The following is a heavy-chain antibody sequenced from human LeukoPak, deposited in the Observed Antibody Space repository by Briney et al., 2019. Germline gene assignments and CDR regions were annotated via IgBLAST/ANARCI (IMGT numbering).Heavy chain of an antibody. V-gene: IGHV3-48*01. CDR3: ARDPRFLEWLLSFDY. J-gene: IGHJ4*02. Sequence: PGGSLRLSCAASGFTFSSYSMNWVRQAPGKGLEWVSYISSSSSTIYYADSVKGRFTISRDNAKNSLYLQMNSLRAEDTAVYYCARDPRFLEWLLSFDYWGQGTLVTVSS. CDR1: GFTFSSYS. CDR2: ISSSSSTI. D-gene: IGHD3-3*01.